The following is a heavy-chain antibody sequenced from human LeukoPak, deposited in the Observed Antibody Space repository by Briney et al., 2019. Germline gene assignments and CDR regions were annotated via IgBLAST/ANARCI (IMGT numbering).Heavy chain of an antibody. J-gene: IGHJ4*02. V-gene: IGHV4-30-4*08. CDR1: GGSFSGYY. D-gene: IGHD3-22*01. CDR3: ARGEDRQYYYDSSGKRPPDY. CDR2: IYYSGST. Sequence: SETLSLTCAVYGGSFSGYYWSWIRQPPGKGLEWIGYIYYSGSTYYNPSLKSRVTISVDTSKNQFSLKLSSVTAADTAVYYCARGEDRQYYYDSSGKRPPDYWGQGTLVTVSS.